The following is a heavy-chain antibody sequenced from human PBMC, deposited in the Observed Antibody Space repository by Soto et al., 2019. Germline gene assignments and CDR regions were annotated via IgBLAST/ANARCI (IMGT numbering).Heavy chain of an antibody. J-gene: IGHJ6*02. CDR2: INHSGST. CDR3: ARGRRTPTTQPNVSASLDYYSYSGLAV. CDR1: GGSFSSYY. D-gene: IGHD6-25*01. V-gene: IGHV4-34*01. Sequence: SETLSLTCAVSGGSFSSYYWSWIRQPPGKGLEWIGEINHSGSTNYNPSLKSRVTISVDTSKNQFSLKLSSGTAADTAVYYCARGRRTPTTQPNVSASLDYYSYSGLAVWGQGPRVT.